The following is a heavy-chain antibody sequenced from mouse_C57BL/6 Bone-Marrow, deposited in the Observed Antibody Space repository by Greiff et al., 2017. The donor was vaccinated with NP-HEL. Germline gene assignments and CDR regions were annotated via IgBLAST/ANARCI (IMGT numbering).Heavy chain of an antibody. CDR2: ISNGGGST. CDR1: GFTFSDYY. Sequence: DVKLVESGGGLVQPGGSLKLSCAASGFTFSDYYMYWVRQTPEKRLEWVAYISNGGGSTYYPDTVKGRFTISRDNAKNTLYLQMSRLKSEDTAMYYCARPPYYGSSYDYYAMDYWGQGTSVTVSS. CDR3: ARPPYYGSSYDYYAMDY. V-gene: IGHV5-12*01. D-gene: IGHD1-1*01. J-gene: IGHJ4*01.